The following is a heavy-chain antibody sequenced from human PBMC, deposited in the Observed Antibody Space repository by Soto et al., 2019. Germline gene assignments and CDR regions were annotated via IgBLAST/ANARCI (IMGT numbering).Heavy chain of an antibody. J-gene: IGHJ4*02. Sequence: PSETLSLTCTVSGGSISSYYWSWIRQPPGKGLEWIGYIYYSGSTNYNPSLKTRLTISKDTSKNQVVLTMTNMDPVDTATYYCARSTYYYDSSGYGFYYFDYWGQGTLVTVSS. CDR2: IYYSGST. CDR1: GGSISSYY. D-gene: IGHD3-22*01. V-gene: IGHV4-59*01. CDR3: ARSTYYYDSSGYGFYYFDY.